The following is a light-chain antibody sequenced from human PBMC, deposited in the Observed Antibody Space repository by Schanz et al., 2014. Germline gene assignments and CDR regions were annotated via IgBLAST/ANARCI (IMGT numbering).Light chain of an antibody. J-gene: IGKJ1*01. CDR2: DAS. V-gene: IGKV3-11*01. CDR3: QQYDNWWT. Sequence: EIVLTQSPATLSLSPGDRATLSCRASQSVSSFLAWYQQKRGQAPRLLIYDASNRATGIPARFSGSGSGADFTLTISSLEPEDFAVYYCQQYDNWWTFGQGTKVEIK. CDR1: QSVSSF.